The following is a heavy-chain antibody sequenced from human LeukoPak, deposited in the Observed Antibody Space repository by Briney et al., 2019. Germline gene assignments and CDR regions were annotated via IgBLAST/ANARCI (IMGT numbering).Heavy chain of an antibody. J-gene: IGHJ4*02. CDR1: GFTFSSYA. D-gene: IGHD2-2*01. Sequence: GGSLRLSCAASGFTFSSYAMHWVRQAPGKGLEWVAVISYDGSNKYYADSVKGRFTISRDNSKNTLYLQMNSLRVEDTAVYYCARATDCSSTSCYLRTFDSNIDYWGQGTLVTVSS. V-gene: IGHV3-30*04. CDR3: ARATDCSSTSCYLRTFDSNIDY. CDR2: ISYDGSNK.